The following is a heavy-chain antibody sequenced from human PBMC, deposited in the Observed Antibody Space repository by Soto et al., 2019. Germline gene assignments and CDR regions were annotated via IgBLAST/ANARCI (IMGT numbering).Heavy chain of an antibody. D-gene: IGHD3-10*01. Sequence: SVKVSCKASGGTFSSYAISWVRQAPGQGLEWMGGIIPIFGTANYAQKFQGRVTITADESTSTAYMELSSLRSEDTAVYYCAREEYYYGSGSFYRFDPWGQGTMVTVSS. CDR3: AREEYYYGSGSFYRFDP. V-gene: IGHV1-69*13. CDR2: IIPIFGTA. CDR1: GGTFSSYA. J-gene: IGHJ5*02.